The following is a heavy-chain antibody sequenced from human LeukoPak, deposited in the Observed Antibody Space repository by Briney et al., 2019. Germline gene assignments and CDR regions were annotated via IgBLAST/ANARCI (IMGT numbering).Heavy chain of an antibody. Sequence: ASVKVSCKASGYTFTSYGISWVRQAPAQGLEWMAWISANSGNTNYAQKVQGRVTMTTDTSTSTAYMELRSLRSDDTAVYYCARGWANYYDSNGYHDCWGQGTLVTVSS. J-gene: IGHJ4*02. CDR3: ARGWANYYDSNGYHDC. V-gene: IGHV1-18*01. D-gene: IGHD3-22*01. CDR2: ISANSGNT. CDR1: GYTFTSYG.